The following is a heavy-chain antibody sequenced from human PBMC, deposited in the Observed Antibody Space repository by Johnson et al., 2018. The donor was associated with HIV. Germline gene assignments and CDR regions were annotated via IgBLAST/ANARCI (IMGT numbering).Heavy chain of an antibody. CDR1: GFTFDDYG. D-gene: IGHD3-22*01. CDR2: LNWNACST. Sequence: VLLVESGGGVVRPGGSLRLSCAASGFTFDDYGMSWVRQVPGKGLEWVSGLNWNACSTGYADSVKGRFTISRDNAKNSLYLQMNSLRAEDTALYYCAREMNYYDSSGGLGLDIWGQGTMVTVSS. CDR3: AREMNYYDSSGGLGLDI. J-gene: IGHJ3*02. V-gene: IGHV3-20*04.